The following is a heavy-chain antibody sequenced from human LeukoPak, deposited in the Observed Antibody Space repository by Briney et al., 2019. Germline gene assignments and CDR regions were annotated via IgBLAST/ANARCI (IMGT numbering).Heavy chain of an antibody. D-gene: IGHD1-26*01. CDR2: ISAYNGDT. CDR1: GFTFTNYG. CDR3: AREEIVGANNWFDP. J-gene: IGHJ5*02. V-gene: IGHV1-18*01. Sequence: GASVKVSCKASGFTFTNYGISWVRQAPGQGLEWMGWISAYNGDTNYAQKLQDRVTMTTDTSTSTAYMELRSLRSDDTAVYYCAREEIVGANNWFDPWGQGTLVTVSS.